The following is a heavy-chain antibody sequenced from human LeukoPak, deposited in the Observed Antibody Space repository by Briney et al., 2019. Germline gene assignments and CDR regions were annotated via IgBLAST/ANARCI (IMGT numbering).Heavy chain of an antibody. CDR3: ARVPMVRGVINNHDAFDI. J-gene: IGHJ3*02. Sequence: SETLSLTCTVSGGSISSYYWSWIRQPPGKGLEWIGYIYYSGSTNYNPSLKSRVTISVDTSKNQFSLKLSSVTAADTAVYYCARVPMVRGVINNHDAFDIWGQGTMVTVSS. V-gene: IGHV4-59*01. D-gene: IGHD3-10*01. CDR2: IYYSGST. CDR1: GGSISSYY.